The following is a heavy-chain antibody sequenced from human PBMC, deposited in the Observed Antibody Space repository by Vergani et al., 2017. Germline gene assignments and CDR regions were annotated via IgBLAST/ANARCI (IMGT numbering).Heavy chain of an antibody. CDR3: ARDHGYYDILTGSTQDY. CDR1: GYTFSHFG. J-gene: IGHJ4*02. D-gene: IGHD3-9*01. CDR2: IIPIFGTA. Sequence: QVQLVQSGAEVKKPGASLKVSCKTSGYTFSHFGVSWVRQAPGQGLEWLGWIIPIFGTANYAQKFQGRVTITADESTSTAYMELSSLRSEDTAVYYCARDHGYYDILTGSTQDYWGQGTLVTVSS. V-gene: IGHV1-69*13.